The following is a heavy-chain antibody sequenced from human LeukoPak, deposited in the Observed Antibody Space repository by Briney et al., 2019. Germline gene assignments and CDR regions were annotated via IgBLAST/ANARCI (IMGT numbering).Heavy chain of an antibody. Sequence: PGGSLRLSCAASGFTFDNYAMNWVRQALGKGLEWVLGISGSGVNTYYADSVKGRFTISRDNSKNTLYLQLNSLRGEDTAIYYCARDTSYNYGAHAMDVWGQGTTVTVSS. D-gene: IGHD4/OR15-4a*01. CDR1: GFTFDNYA. V-gene: IGHV3-23*01. CDR2: ISGSGVNT. CDR3: ARDTSYNYGAHAMDV. J-gene: IGHJ6*02.